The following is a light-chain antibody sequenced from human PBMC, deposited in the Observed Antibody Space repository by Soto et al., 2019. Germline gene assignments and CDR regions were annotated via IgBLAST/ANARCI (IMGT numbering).Light chain of an antibody. Sequence: EIVMTQSPATLSVSPGDGATLSCRASQSVDSNLAWYQQKPGQTPRLLMYGASTRPTGIPARFSGSGSGTEFTLTITSLQSEDFAIYYCQHFNDWPPRTFGQGTKVDIK. CDR2: GAS. V-gene: IGKV3D-15*01. CDR3: QHFNDWPPRT. J-gene: IGKJ1*01. CDR1: QSVDSN.